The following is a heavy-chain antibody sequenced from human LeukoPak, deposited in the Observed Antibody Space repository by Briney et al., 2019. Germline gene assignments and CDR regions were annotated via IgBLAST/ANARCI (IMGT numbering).Heavy chain of an antibody. CDR1: GFTFSSYA. V-gene: IGHV3-23*01. J-gene: IGHJ5*02. CDR2: ISGSAGST. CDR3: AKYLRAEGWFDP. Sequence: GGSLRLSCAASGFTFSSYAMSWVRQAPGKGLEWVSAISGSAGSTYYADSVKGRFTISRDNSKNTLYLQMNSLRAEDTAVYYCAKYLRAEGWFDPWGQGTLVTVSS.